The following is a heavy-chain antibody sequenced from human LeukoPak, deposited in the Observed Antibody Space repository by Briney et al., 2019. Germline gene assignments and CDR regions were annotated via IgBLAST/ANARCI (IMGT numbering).Heavy chain of an antibody. CDR2: INWNGGST. CDR3: ARRSKGYSSGYYYGPFDI. CDR1: GFTFDDYG. D-gene: IGHD3-22*01. V-gene: IGHV3-20*04. J-gene: IGHJ3*02. Sequence: GGSLRLSCAASGFTFDDYGMSWVRQAPGKGLEWVSGINWNGGSTGYADSAKGRFTISRDNAKNSLYLQMNSLRAEDTALYYCARRSKGYSSGYYYGPFDIWGQGTMVTVSS.